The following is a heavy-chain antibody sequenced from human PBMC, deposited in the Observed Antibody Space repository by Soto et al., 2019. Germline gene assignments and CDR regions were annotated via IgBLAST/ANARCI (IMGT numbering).Heavy chain of an antibody. D-gene: IGHD2-2*01. J-gene: IGHJ6*02. V-gene: IGHV1-8*01. Sequence: ASVKVSCKASGYTFTSYDINWVRQATGQGLEWMGWMNPNSGNTGYAQKFQGRVTMTRNTSISTAYMELSSLRSDDTAVYYCAGDGGIVGVPAAEPAGGGYYYYGMDVWGQGTTVTVSS. CDR1: GYTFTSYD. CDR3: AGDGGIVGVPAAEPAGGGYYYYGMDV. CDR2: MNPNSGNT.